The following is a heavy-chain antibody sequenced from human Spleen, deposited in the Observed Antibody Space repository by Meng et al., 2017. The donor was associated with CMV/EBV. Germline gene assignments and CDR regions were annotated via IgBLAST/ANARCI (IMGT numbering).Heavy chain of an antibody. CDR2: INHSGST. V-gene: IGHV4-34*01. Sequence: QVQLQQGGAGLLKPSETLSLTCAVYGGSFSCYYWSWIRQPPGKGLEWIGEINHSGSTNYNPSLKSRVTMSVDTSKNQFSLKLSSVTAADTAVYYCARDYYDSSGLDYWGQGTLVTVSS. CDR3: ARDYYDSSGLDY. D-gene: IGHD3-22*01. CDR1: GGSFSCYY. J-gene: IGHJ4*02.